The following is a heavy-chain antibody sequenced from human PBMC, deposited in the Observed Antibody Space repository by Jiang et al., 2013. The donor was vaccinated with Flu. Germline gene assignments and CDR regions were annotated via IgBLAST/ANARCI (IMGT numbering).Heavy chain of an antibody. CDR3: ARDQADYGDDAFDV. Sequence: GLVKPSQTLSLTCSVSGYSISSGGYYWNWVRQHPVKGLEWVGYIYFTGRTAYNPSLKSRVAISVDTSANQFSLDLTSVTAADTAVYYCARDQADYGDDAFDVWGQGILVTVSS. J-gene: IGHJ3*01. D-gene: IGHD4-17*01. V-gene: IGHV4-31*03. CDR2: IYFTGRT. CDR1: GYSISSGGYY.